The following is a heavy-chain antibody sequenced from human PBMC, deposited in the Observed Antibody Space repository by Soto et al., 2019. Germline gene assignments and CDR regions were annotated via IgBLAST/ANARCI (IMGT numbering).Heavy chain of an antibody. CDR2: IYYSGST. CDR3: ARVIKAAAGQGGGAFDI. CDR1: GGSISSGDYY. V-gene: IGHV4-30-4*01. J-gene: IGHJ3*02. Sequence: PSETLSLTCTVSGGSISSGDYYWSWIRQPPGKGLEWIGYIYYSGSTYYNPSLKSRVTISVDTSKNQFSLKLSSVTAADTAVYYCARVIKAAAGQGGGAFDIWGQGT. D-gene: IGHD6-13*01.